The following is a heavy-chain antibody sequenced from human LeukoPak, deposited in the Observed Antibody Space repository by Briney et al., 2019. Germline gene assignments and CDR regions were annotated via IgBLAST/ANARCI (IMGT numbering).Heavy chain of an antibody. D-gene: IGHD3-10*01. CDR1: GYTFTSYD. J-gene: IGHJ4*02. V-gene: IGHV1-8*03. CDR3: ARARAVRGVIPRYYFDY. CDR2: MNPNSGNT. Sequence: GASVKVSCKASGYTFTSYDINWVRQATGQGLEWMGWMNPNSGNTGYAQKFQGRVTITRNTSISTAYMELSSLRSEDTAVYYCARARAVRGVIPRYYFDYWGQGTLVTVSS.